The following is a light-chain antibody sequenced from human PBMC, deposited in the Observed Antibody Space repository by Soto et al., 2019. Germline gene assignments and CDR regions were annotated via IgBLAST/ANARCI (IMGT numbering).Light chain of an antibody. CDR1: QSVTNN. Sequence: VLTQSPCTLSLSPGERATLSCRASQSVTNNYLAWYQQRPGLAPRLLIYGASSRATGIPDRFSGSGSGTQFTLTINSLQSEDFAVYHCQQYNNWPYTFAQGTKV. V-gene: IGKV3D-15*01. J-gene: IGKJ2*01. CDR2: GAS. CDR3: QQYNNWPYT.